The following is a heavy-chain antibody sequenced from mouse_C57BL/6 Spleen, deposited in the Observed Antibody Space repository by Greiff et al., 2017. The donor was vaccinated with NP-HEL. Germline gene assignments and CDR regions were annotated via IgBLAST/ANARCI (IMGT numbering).Heavy chain of an antibody. D-gene: IGHD1-1*01. Sequence: QVQLQQPGAELVKPGASVKMSCKASGYTFTSYWITWVKQRPGQGLEWIGDIYPGSGSTNYNEKFKSKATLTVDTSSSTAYMQLSSLTSEDSAFYYCARTVVADWYFDVWGTGTTVTVSS. CDR1: GYTFTSYW. J-gene: IGHJ1*03. V-gene: IGHV1-55*01. CDR2: IYPGSGST. CDR3: ARTVVADWYFDV.